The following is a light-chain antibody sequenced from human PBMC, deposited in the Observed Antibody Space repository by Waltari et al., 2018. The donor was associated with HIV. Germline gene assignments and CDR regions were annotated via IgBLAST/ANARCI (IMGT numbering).Light chain of an antibody. J-gene: IGKJ1*01. CDR2: AAA. V-gene: IGKV1-39*01. CDR1: QNINSY. Sequence: DIQMTQSPSSLSASVGDRVTITCRASQNINSYLNWYQQKPGTAPKLLIFAAATLQSGVPSRFSGSGSGTDFTLTISSLQSEDFATYYCQQSYSTRPWTFGQGTKVEVK. CDR3: QQSYSTRPWT.